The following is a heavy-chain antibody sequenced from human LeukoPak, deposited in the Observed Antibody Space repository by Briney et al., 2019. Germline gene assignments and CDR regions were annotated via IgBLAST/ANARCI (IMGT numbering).Heavy chain of an antibody. CDR3: ARAARELQNMIVSVINDAFDV. Sequence: ASVKVSCKASGYTFTTYAISWVRQAPGQGLEWMGWINAYNGNTNYAQKFQDRVSMTTDTSTSTAYLDLRRLRSDDTAMYYCARAARELQNMIVSVINDAFDVWGQGTMVTVSS. CDR1: GYTFTTYA. V-gene: IGHV1-18*01. D-gene: IGHD3-22*01. CDR2: INAYNGNT. J-gene: IGHJ3*01.